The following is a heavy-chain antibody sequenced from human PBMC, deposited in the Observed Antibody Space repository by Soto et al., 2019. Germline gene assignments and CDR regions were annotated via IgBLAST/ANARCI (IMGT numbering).Heavy chain of an antibody. V-gene: IGHV5-51*01. CDR1: GYTFSNYR. J-gene: IGHJ4*02. CDR2: IYPSDSSA. Sequence: GESLKISCKASGYTFSNYRIAWVRQRPGRGLEWIGFIYPSDSSATYSPSFPGHVIMSVDRSIKTAFLQWNSLEASDTAIYYCARHSSTSVRAPLEFWGPGTLVTVSS. CDR3: ARHSSTSVRAPLEF. D-gene: IGHD2-2*01.